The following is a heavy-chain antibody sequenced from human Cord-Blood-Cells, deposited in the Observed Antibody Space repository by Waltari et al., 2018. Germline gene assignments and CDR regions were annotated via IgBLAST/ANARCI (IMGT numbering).Heavy chain of an antibody. V-gene: IGHV4-38-2*01. D-gene: IGHD3-3*01. CDR2: IYHSGST. CDR3: ARAGDYDFWSGYHNWFDP. CDR1: GYSISSGYY. J-gene: IGHJ5*02. Sequence: QVQLQESGPGLVQPSETLSLTCAVSGYSISSGYYWGWIRQPPGKGLEWIGSIYHSGSTYYNPSLKSRVTISVDTSKNQFSLKLSSVTAADTAVYYCARAGDYDFWSGYHNWFDPWGQGTLVTVSS.